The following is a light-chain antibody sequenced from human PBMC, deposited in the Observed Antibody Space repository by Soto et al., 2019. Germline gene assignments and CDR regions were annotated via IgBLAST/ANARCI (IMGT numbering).Light chain of an antibody. CDR1: SSDIGGYNH. V-gene: IGLV2-14*03. CDR3: CAYTAITTLSWV. CDR2: DVD. Sequence: QYVLTQPTSVSGSPGQSITISCTGVSSDIGGYNHVSWYQQHPGKVPRLIIYDVDNRPLGVSNRFSGSQSGNMASLTISGLQAEDEADYYCCAYTAITTLSWVFGGGTKLAVL. J-gene: IGLJ3*02.